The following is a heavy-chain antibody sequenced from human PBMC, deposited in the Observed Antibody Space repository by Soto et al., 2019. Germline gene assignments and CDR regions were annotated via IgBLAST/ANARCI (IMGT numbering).Heavy chain of an antibody. J-gene: IGHJ4*02. D-gene: IGHD3-22*01. CDR3: ARTYYYESSGSMASTFEY. Sequence: ASVKVSCKASGYTFTNFGIHWVRQAPGQSLEWMGWIIAGNGNTKYSQKFHGRVTITRDTSATTVYMELGSLIPEDTAVYYCARTYYYESSGSMASTFEYWGRGTLVTVSS. V-gene: IGHV1-3*01. CDR2: IIAGNGNT. CDR1: GYTFTNFG.